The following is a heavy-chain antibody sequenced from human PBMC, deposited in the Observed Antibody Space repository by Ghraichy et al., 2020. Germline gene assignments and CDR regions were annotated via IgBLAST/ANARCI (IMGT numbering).Heavy chain of an antibody. CDR1: GGSFSGDY. J-gene: IGHJ6*03. CDR2: INHSGST. Sequence: SETLSLTCAVYGGSFSGDYWSWIRQPPGKGLEWIGEINHSGSTNYNPSLKSRVTISVDTSKNQFSLKLSSVTAADTAVYYCARVLPPPRYTWEVGYMDVWGKGTTVTVSS. D-gene: IGHD1-1*01. V-gene: IGHV4-34*01. CDR3: ARVLPPPRYTWEVGYMDV.